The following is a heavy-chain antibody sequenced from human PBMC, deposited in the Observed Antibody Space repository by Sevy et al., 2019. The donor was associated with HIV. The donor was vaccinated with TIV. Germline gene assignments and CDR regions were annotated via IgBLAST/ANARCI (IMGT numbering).Heavy chain of an antibody. CDR3: AKDRGFDYGMDV. V-gene: IGHV3-43*01. CDR1: GFTFDDYT. D-gene: IGHD3-3*01. J-gene: IGHJ6*02. Sequence: GGSLRLSCAASGFTFDDYTMHWVRQAPGKGLEWVSLMSWDGDSTNYADSVKGRFTISRDNSKNSLYLQMNSLRTEDTASYYCAKDRGFDYGMDVWGQGTTVTVSS. CDR2: MSWDGDST.